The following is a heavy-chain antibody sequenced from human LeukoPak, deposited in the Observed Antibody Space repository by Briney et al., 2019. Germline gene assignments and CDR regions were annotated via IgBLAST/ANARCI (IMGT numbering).Heavy chain of an antibody. Sequence: GGSLRLSCAASRFTFSAYWMSWVRQAPGKGLEWVANIKHDGSEKYSVDSVKGRFTISRDNARNSLYLQMNSLRAEDTAVYYCARDHEEYCSGGSCSRFDYWGQGTLVTVSS. V-gene: IGHV3-7*01. CDR3: ARDHEEYCSGGSCSRFDY. J-gene: IGHJ4*02. CDR1: RFTFSAYW. D-gene: IGHD2-15*01. CDR2: IKHDGSEK.